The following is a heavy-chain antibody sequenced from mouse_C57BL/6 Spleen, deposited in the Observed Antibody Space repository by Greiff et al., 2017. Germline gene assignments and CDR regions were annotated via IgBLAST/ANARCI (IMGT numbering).Heavy chain of an antibody. Sequence: EVKLMESGGGLVKPGGSLKISCAASGFTFSDYGMHWVRQAPEKGLEWVAYISSGSSTIYYADTVKGRFTISRDNAKNTPFLPMTSLRSEDTAMYYWARPNYDYDYAMGDGGQGTSVTVSS. CDR1: GFTFSDYG. CDR3: ARPNYDYDYAMGD. V-gene: IGHV5-17*01. D-gene: IGHD2-4*01. CDR2: ISSGSSTI. J-gene: IGHJ4*01.